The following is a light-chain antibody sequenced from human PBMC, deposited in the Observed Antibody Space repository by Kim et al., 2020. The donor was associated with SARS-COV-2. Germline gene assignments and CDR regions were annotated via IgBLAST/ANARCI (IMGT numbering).Light chain of an antibody. CDR1: QSLVYSDGNTY. CDR3: MQGTHWPPYS. Sequence: DVVMTQSPLSLPVTLGQPASISCRSSQSLVYSDGNTYLNWFQQRPGQSPRRLIYKVSNRDSVVPDRFSGSGSGTDFTLKISRVEAEDVGVYYCMQGTHWPPYSFGQGTKLEI. V-gene: IGKV2-30*01. J-gene: IGKJ2*03. CDR2: KVS.